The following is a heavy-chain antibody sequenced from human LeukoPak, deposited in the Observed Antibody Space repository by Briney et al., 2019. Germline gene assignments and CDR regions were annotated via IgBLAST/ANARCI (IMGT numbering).Heavy chain of an antibody. CDR2: IHSSGPT. J-gene: IGHJ3*02. Sequence: PSETLSLTCTVSGDSISSGGDYWNWIRQRPGTGLEWIGYIHSSGPTYHNPSLKSRVSMSVDPSKNQFSLNLGSVTAADTAVYYCARGLNAQDDLDAFDIWGQGTVVTVSS. D-gene: IGHD1-1*01. CDR1: GDSISSGGDY. V-gene: IGHV4-31*03. CDR3: ARGLNAQDDLDAFDI.